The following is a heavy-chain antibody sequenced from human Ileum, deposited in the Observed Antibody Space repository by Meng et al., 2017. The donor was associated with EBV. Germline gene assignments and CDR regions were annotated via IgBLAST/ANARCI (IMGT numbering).Heavy chain of an antibody. D-gene: IGHD7-27*01. J-gene: IGHJ4*02. V-gene: IGHV3-11*01. CDR3: ARGTPRAELGTDY. CDR2: ISTDGGTI. CDR1: GYTFSDSY. Sequence: QELLLESGVGLGNPGGSLRLSCAVSGYTFSDSYMNWIRQATGKGLEWISYISTDGGTIHYRDSVKGRFTISRDNTKNSLYLQMNSLRADDTAVYYCARGTPRAELGTDYWGQGTLVTVSS.